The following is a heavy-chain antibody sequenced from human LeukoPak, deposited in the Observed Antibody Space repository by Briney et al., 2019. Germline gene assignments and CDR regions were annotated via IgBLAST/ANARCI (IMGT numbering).Heavy chain of an antibody. J-gene: IGHJ4*02. Sequence: PSETLSLTCTVSGGSISSYYWSWIRQPAGKGLEWIGRIYTSGSTNYNPSLKSRVTMSVDTSKNQFSLKLSSVTAADTAVYHCARGEARRGSYLFDYWGQGTLVTVSS. CDR2: IYTSGST. CDR3: ARGEARRGSYLFDY. V-gene: IGHV4-4*07. CDR1: GGSISSYY. D-gene: IGHD1-26*01.